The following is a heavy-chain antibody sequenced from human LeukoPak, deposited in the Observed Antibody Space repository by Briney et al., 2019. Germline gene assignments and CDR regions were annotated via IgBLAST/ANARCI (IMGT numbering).Heavy chain of an antibody. CDR2: IYSCGST. CDR3: AKEGYSSSWYFDY. J-gene: IGHJ4*02. D-gene: IGHD6-13*01. V-gene: IGHV3-66*01. CDR1: GFTVSSNY. Sequence: GGSLRLSCAASGFTVSSNYMSWVRQAPGKGLEWVSVIYSCGSTYYADSVKGRFTISRDNSKNTLYLQMNSLRAEDTAVYYCAKEGYSSSWYFDYWGQGTLVTVSS.